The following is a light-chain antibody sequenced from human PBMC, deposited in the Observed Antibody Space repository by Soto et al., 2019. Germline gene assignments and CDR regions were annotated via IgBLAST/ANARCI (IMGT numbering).Light chain of an antibody. V-gene: IGKV3-20*01. Sequence: EIVLTQSPGTLSLSSGERATLSCRASQSISVSCLAWFQQKPGQAPRLVVYGASSRAIGIPDRFRGSGSGTDFSLTISRLEPEDFAVYYCQQFGSSPLTFGGGTKVEIK. CDR1: QSISVSC. J-gene: IGKJ4*01. CDR3: QQFGSSPLT. CDR2: GAS.